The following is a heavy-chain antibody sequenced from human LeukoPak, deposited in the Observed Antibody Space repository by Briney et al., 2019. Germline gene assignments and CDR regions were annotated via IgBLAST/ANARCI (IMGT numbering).Heavy chain of an antibody. CDR2: INHSGST. V-gene: IGHV4-34*01. Sequence: SETLSLTCAVYGGSFSGYYWSWIRQPPGKGLEWIGEINHSGSTNYNPSLKSRVTISIDTSKKQFSLTLSSVTAADTAVYYCARDQGTYCSGTSCYGGGFDYWGQGTLVTVSS. D-gene: IGHD2-2*01. CDR1: GGSFSGYY. CDR3: ARDQGTYCSGTSCYGGGFDY. J-gene: IGHJ4*02.